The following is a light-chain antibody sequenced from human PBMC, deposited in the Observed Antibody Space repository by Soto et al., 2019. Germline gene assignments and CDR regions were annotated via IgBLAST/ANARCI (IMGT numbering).Light chain of an antibody. V-gene: IGKV1-5*03. CDR2: KAS. CDR1: QTISYW. CDR3: QQYDTYPLT. Sequence: DIQMTQSPSTLSASVGDRVTITCRASQTISYWLAWYQQKPGKAPNLLISKASSLESGVPSRFSGSGSGTEFTLTISSLQPDDFATYYCQQYDTYPLTFGGGTKVEIK. J-gene: IGKJ4*01.